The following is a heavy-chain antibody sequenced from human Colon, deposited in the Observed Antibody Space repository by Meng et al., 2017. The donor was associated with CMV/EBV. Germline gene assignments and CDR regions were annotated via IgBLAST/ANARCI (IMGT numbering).Heavy chain of an antibody. CDR1: GFPFSSYG. CDR2: IIWNSGST. V-gene: IGHV3-20*04. CDR3: TRDQYGSRYYDFWSGYPNSDY. D-gene: IGHD3-3*01. J-gene: IGHJ4*02. Sequence: ETLSLTCAASGFPFSSYGMSWVRQAPGKGLEWVSGIIWNSGSTGYADSVKGRFTISRDNAKNSLYLQMNSLRAEDTALYYCTRDQYGSRYYDFWSGYPNSDYWGQGTLVTVSS.